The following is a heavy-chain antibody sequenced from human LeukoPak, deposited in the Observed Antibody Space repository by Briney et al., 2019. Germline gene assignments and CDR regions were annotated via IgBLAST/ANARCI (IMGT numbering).Heavy chain of an antibody. D-gene: IGHD1-26*01. J-gene: IGHJ4*02. V-gene: IGHV4-59*01. Sequence: SETLSLTCGAYGGSFSGYYWSWIRQPPGKGLEWIGYIYYSGSTNYSPSLKSRVTISVDTSKNQFSLQLTSVTAADTAVYYCARSGSTAHDYWGQGTLVTVSS. CDR2: IYYSGST. CDR3: ARSGSTAHDY. CDR1: GGSFSGYY.